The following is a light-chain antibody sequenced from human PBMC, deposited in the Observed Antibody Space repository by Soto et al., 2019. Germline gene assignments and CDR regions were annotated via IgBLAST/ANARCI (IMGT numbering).Light chain of an antibody. V-gene: IGKV4-1*01. CDR2: WAS. Sequence: DIVMTQSPDSLAVSLGERATINCKSSQSVLYNSDNKNYSAWYQQKPGQPPKLLIYWASTRDSGVPDRFSGSGSGADFTLTISSLQAEDVAVYYCQQYYTTLTFGGGTKVEIK. J-gene: IGKJ4*01. CDR3: QQYYTTLT. CDR1: QSVLYNSDNKNY.